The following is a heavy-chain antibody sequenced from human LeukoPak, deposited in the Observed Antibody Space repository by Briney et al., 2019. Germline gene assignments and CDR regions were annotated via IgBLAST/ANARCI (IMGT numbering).Heavy chain of an antibody. D-gene: IGHD4-17*01. CDR2: IYHSGST. CDR1: GYSISSDYY. CDR3: ARPPWGGGDYDYYFDY. J-gene: IGHJ4*02. Sequence: SETLSLTCTVSGYSISSDYYWGWIRQPPGKGLEWIGSIYHSGSTYYNPSLKSRVTISVDTSKNQFSLKLSSVTAADTAVYYCARPPWGGGDYDYYFDYWGQGTLVTVSS. V-gene: IGHV4-38-2*02.